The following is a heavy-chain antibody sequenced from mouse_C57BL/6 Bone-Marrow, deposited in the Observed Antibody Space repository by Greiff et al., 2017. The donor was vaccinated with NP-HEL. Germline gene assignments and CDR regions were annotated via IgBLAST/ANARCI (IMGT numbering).Heavy chain of an antibody. CDR3: ARSSYDYDGFAY. CDR1: GYTFTSYW. V-gene: IGHV1-69*01. D-gene: IGHD2-4*01. CDR2: IDPSDSYT. Sequence: QVQLQQPGAELVMPGASVKLSCKASGYTFTSYWMHWVKQRPGQGLEWIGEIDPSDSYTNYNQKFKGKSTLTVDKSSSTAYMQLSILTSGDSAVYYCARSSYDYDGFAYWGQGTLVTVSA. J-gene: IGHJ3*01.